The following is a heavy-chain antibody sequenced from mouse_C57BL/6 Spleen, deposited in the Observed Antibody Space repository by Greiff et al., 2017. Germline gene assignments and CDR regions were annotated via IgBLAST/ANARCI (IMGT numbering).Heavy chain of an antibody. CDR2: IWSGGST. CDR3: ATPPYYGSSYWYFDV. CDR1: GFSLTSYG. Sequence: QVQLQQSGPGLVQPSQSLSITCTVSGFSLTSYGVHWVRQSPGKGLEWLGVIWSGGSTDYNAAFISRLSISKDNSKSQVFFKMNSLQADDTAIYYCATPPYYGSSYWYFDVWGTGTTVTVSS. D-gene: IGHD1-1*01. J-gene: IGHJ1*03. V-gene: IGHV2-2*01.